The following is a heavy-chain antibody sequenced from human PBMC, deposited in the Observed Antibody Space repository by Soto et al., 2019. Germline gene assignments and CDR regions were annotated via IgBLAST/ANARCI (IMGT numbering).Heavy chain of an antibody. CDR3: AGDVPAQGVPFGDY. J-gene: IGHJ4*02. V-gene: IGHV1-18*04. CDR1: GYTFTHYG. Sequence: QIKLVQSGAEMKKPGASVKVSCKPAGYTFTHYGVSWLRQPPGHGLEWMGWISAYNGNTDYAHKFQGRGALTTDTSTSTDYGELRGLSQDEPVVYYCAGDVPAQGVPFGDYWGQGPRVTVSS. D-gene: IGHD3-10*01. CDR2: ISAYNGNT.